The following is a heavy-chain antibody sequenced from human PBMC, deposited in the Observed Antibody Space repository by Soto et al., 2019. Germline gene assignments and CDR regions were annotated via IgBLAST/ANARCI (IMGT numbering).Heavy chain of an antibody. CDR2: IHYSGSYT. J-gene: IGHJ4*02. CDR1: GFTFGDCG. CDR3: AIDPSAQFPEY. V-gene: IGHV3-23*01. Sequence: EVQLLESGGDSVQPGGSLRLSCAASGFTFGDCGMSWFRQAPGKGLEWVSTIHYSGSYTHYPDSVKGRFTISRDNSRNILYLQLNSLRAEDTAVYYCAIDPSAQFPEYWGQGTLVTVSS. D-gene: IGHD3-10*01.